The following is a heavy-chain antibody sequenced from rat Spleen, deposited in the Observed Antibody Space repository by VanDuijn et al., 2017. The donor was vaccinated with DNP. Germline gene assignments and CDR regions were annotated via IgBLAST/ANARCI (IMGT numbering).Heavy chain of an antibody. D-gene: IGHD1-12*02. J-gene: IGHJ4*01. CDR1: GYSITSNHK. Sequence: EVQLQESGPGLVKPSQSLSLTCSVTGYSITSNHKWSWIRKFPGNKLEWMGYINSADSTYYNPSLKRRISITRDTSKNQFFLQVNSVTTEDTATYYCARSKGDGTYYPYAMNAWGQGTSVTVSS. V-gene: IGHV3-3*01. CDR3: ARSKGDGTYYPYAMNA. CDR2: INSADST.